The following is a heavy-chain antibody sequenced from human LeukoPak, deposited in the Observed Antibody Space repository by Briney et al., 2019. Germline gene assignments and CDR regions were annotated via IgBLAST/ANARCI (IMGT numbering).Heavy chain of an antibody. D-gene: IGHD2/OR15-2a*01. V-gene: IGHV4-59*02. CDR1: GAXVXSXY. J-gene: IGHJ4*02. Sequence: SETLSLTCTVSGAXVXSXYXXWXXXPPGXGLXXXXXIYYSGHTNYNPSXDSRATLSVDTSKNQFSLRLTSVTAADTAVYYCARVRVGGTFYYFDYWGQGTLVTVSS. CDR2: IYYSGHT. CDR3: ARVRVGGTFYYFDY.